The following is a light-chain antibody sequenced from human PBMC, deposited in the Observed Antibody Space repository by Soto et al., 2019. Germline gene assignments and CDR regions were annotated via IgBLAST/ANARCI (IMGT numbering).Light chain of an antibody. J-gene: IGKJ1*01. CDR3: QHYDSYPWT. V-gene: IGKV1-5*01. Sequence: QMTQSPSTLSASVGDRVTLTCRASQSISSWLAWYRQKPGKAPKLLIYDASSLESGVPSRFSGSGSGTEFTLTISSLQPDDFATYYCQHYDSYPWTFGQGTKVDIK. CDR2: DAS. CDR1: QSISSW.